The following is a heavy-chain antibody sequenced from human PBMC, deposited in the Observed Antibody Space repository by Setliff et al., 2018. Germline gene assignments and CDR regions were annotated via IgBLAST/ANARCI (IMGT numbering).Heavy chain of an antibody. J-gene: IGHJ6*02. CDR1: GGSISSRSYY. CDR3: ARVNQYSSVWYNYYYGMDV. Sequence: SETLSLTCTVSGGSISSRSYYWGWIRQPPGKGLEWIGSIYYSGSTYYKPSLKSRVTISVDTSKNQFSLKLSSVTAADTAVYYCARVNQYSSVWYNYYYGMDVWGQGTTVTVSS. V-gene: IGHV4-39*07. CDR2: IYYSGST. D-gene: IGHD6-19*01.